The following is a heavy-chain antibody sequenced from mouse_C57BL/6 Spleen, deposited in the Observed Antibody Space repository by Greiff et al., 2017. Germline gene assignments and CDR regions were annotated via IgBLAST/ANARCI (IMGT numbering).Heavy chain of an antibody. V-gene: IGHV1-82*01. Sequence: QVQLQQSGPELVKPGASVKISCKASGYAFSSSWMNWVKQRPGKGLEWIGRIYPGDGDTNYNGKFKGKATLTADKSSSTAYMQLSSLTSEDSAVXFCARSDDPDYWGQGTTLTVS. CDR1: GYAFSSSW. CDR2: IYPGDGDT. CDR3: ARSDDPDY. D-gene: IGHD2-3*01. J-gene: IGHJ2*01.